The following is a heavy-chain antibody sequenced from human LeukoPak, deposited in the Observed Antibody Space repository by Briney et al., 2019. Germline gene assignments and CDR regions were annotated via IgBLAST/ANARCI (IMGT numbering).Heavy chain of an antibody. J-gene: IGHJ5*02. Sequence: GGSLRLSCAASGFTFSSYEMNWVRQAPGKELEWVSYISSSGGTIYYADSVKGRFTISRDNAKNSLYLQMNSLRAEDTAVYYCARDESGYSGYARFDPWGQGTLVTVSS. CDR1: GFTFSSYE. CDR2: ISSSGGTI. D-gene: IGHD5-12*01. CDR3: ARDESGYSGYARFDP. V-gene: IGHV3-48*03.